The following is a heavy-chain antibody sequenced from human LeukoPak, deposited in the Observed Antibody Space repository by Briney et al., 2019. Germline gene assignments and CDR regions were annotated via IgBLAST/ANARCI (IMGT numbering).Heavy chain of an antibody. CDR2: ISSSSSYT. CDR1: GFTFSDYY. Sequence: GGSLRLSCAAPGFTFSDYYMSCIRQAPGKGLEWVSYISSSSSYTNYADSVKGRFTISRDNGKNSLYLQMNSLRGEDTAVYYCARIKGGGSGSYYPDYWGQGTLVTVSS. D-gene: IGHD3-10*01. J-gene: IGHJ4*02. CDR3: ARIKGGGSGSYYPDY. V-gene: IGHV3-11*06.